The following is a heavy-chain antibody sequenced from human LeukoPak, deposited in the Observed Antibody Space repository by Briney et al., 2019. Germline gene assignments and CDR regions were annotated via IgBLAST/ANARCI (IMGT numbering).Heavy chain of an antibody. CDR3: ARVRVYSSSWYYMDV. V-gene: IGHV3-11*04. J-gene: IGHJ6*03. Sequence: PGGSLRLSCAASGFTFSDYYMSWIRQAPGKGLEWVSYISSSGSTIYYADSVKGRFTISRDNAKNSLYLQMNSLRAEDTAVYYCARVRVYSSSWYYMDVWGKGSTVTVSS. CDR1: GFTFSDYY. CDR2: ISSSGSTI. D-gene: IGHD6-13*01.